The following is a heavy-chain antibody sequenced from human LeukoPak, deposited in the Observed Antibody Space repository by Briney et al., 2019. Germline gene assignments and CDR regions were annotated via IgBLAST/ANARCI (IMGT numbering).Heavy chain of an antibody. J-gene: IGHJ3*02. Sequence: ASVKVSCKASGYTLTDYYMHWVRQAPGQGLEWMGWIDPHSGGTNYAQKFQGRVTMTRDTSISTAYMELSRLRSDDTAVYYCAREYYDSSGRKHAFDIWGQGTMVTVSS. V-gene: IGHV1-2*02. D-gene: IGHD3-22*01. CDR3: AREYYDSSGRKHAFDI. CDR2: IDPHSGGT. CDR1: GYTLTDYY.